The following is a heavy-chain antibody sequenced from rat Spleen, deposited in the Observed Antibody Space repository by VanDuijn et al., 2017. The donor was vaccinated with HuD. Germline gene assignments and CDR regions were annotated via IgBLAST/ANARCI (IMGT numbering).Heavy chain of an antibody. CDR1: GFTFSNYD. Sequence: EVHLVESGGDLVQPGRSMKLSCAVSGFTFSNYDMAWVRQAPTKGPEWVASISFDGSTTYYRDSVKGRFTISRDNTKSTLYLQMNSLRSEDTATYYCTTENYWFAYWGQGTLVTVSS. J-gene: IGHJ3*01. V-gene: IGHV5-20*01. D-gene: IGHD1-10*01. CDR3: TTENYWFAY. CDR2: ISFDGSTT.